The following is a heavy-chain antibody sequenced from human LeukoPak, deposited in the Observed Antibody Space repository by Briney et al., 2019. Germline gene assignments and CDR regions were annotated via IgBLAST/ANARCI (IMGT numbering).Heavy chain of an antibody. CDR2: INWNGGST. J-gene: IGHJ6*03. D-gene: IGHD3-10*01. CDR3: AKEGYYGSGSYSTAYYYYYMDV. Sequence: GGSLRLSCAASGFTFDDYGMSWVRQAPGKGLEWVSGINWNGGSTGYADSVKGRFTISRDNSKNTLYLQMNSLRAEDTAVYYCAKEGYYGSGSYSTAYYYYYMDVWGKGTTVTISS. V-gene: IGHV3-20*04. CDR1: GFTFDDYG.